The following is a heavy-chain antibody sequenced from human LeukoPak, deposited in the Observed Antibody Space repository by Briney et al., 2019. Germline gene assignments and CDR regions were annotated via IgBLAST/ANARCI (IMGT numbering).Heavy chain of an antibody. J-gene: IGHJ3*02. Sequence: KPSETLSLTCTVSGGSISSYCWGWIRQPAGKGLEWIGRIYTSGNTNYNPSLKSQVTISMDTSKNQFSLNLNSVTAADTAVYYCARDRAGDSFDIWGQGTMVTVSS. CDR3: ARDRAGDSFDI. D-gene: IGHD7-27*01. CDR1: GGSISSYC. V-gene: IGHV4-4*07. CDR2: IYTSGNT.